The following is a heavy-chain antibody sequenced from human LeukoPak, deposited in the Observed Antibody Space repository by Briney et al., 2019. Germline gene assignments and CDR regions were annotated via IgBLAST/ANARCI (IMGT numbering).Heavy chain of an antibody. CDR3: ARTITSTVTTGYFDP. CDR2: IYTSGST. D-gene: IGHD4-17*01. J-gene: IGHJ5*02. Sequence: SETLSLTCTVSGGSISSGSYYWSWIRQPAGKGLEWIGRIYTSGSTNYNPSLKSRVTLSVDTSKNQFSLKLSSVTAADTAVYYCARTITSTVTTGYFDPWGQGTLVTVSS. V-gene: IGHV4-61*02. CDR1: GGSISSGSYY.